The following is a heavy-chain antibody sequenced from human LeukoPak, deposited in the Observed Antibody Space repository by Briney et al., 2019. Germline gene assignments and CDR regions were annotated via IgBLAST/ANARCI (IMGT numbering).Heavy chain of an antibody. CDR2: VSCGSTYT. D-gene: IGHD3-10*01. CDR1: GFTFSDCY. Sequence: GGSLRLSCAASGFTFSDCYMNWIRQAPGKGLEWVSYVSCGSTYTNYADSVKGRFTVSRDNTKNSLSLQMSSLRAEDTAVYYCARSPYESGTPPTRLEDWGQGTLVTVSS. V-gene: IGHV3-11*03. CDR3: ARSPYESGTPPTRLED. J-gene: IGHJ4*02.